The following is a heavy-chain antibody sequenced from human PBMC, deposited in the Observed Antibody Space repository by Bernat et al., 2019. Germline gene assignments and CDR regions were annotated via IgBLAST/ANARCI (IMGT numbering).Heavy chain of an antibody. CDR2: LNPTGERT. CDR1: GDTFKNDY. V-gene: IGHV1-46*02. D-gene: IGHD6-19*01. CDR3: ARSDSGGSMSFDS. Sequence: QVQLVQSGPEVTKPGVSVKVSCKPSGDTFKNDYMNWIRQAPGLGLEWMGVLNPTGERTTYAPPFKGKVSMTLDTSTSTLYLELRSPTPEDTAVYFCARSDSGGSMSFDSWGQGTLVIVS. J-gene: IGHJ4*02.